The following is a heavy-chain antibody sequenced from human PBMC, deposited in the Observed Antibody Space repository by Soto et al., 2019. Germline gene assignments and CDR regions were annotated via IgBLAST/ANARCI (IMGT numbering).Heavy chain of an antibody. J-gene: IGHJ6*02. CDR2: ISYDGSDK. Sequence: HPGGSLRLSCAASEFTFSSYAMHWVRQAPGKGLEWVSFISYDGSDKYYADSVKGRFTISRDNSENTLYMQMNSLRAEDTAVYYCARDGRNTIFGVVPRMFDYYYGMDVWGQGTTVTVSS. CDR3: ARDGRNTIFGVVPRMFDYYYGMDV. V-gene: IGHV3-30-3*01. D-gene: IGHD3-3*01. CDR1: EFTFSSYA.